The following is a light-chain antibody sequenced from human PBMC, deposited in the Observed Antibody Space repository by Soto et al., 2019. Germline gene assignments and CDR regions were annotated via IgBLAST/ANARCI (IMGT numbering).Light chain of an antibody. J-gene: IGKJ1*01. CDR2: LGS. Sequence: DTVMTQSPLSLPVTPGEPASISCRSSQSPLHSNGYNYLDWYLQKPGQSPQLLIYLGSNRASGVPDRFSGSGSGTDFTLKISRVEAEDVGVYYCMQPLQTPWTFGQGTKVDIK. CDR3: MQPLQTPWT. V-gene: IGKV2-28*01. CDR1: QSPLHSNGYNY.